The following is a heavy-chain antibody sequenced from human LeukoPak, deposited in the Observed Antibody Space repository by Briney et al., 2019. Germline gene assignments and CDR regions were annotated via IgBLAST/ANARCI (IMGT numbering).Heavy chain of an antibody. CDR1: GFTFSSYS. J-gene: IGHJ4*02. V-gene: IGHV3-21*01. CDR2: ISSSSSYI. CDR3: ARAGCTNGVCFGMYYFDY. D-gene: IGHD2-8*01. Sequence: PGGSLRLSCAASGFTFSSYSMNWVRQAPGKGLEWVSSISSSSSYIYYADSVKGRFTISRDNAKNSLYLQMNSLRAEDTAVYYCARAGCTNGVCFGMYYFDYWGQGTLVTVSS.